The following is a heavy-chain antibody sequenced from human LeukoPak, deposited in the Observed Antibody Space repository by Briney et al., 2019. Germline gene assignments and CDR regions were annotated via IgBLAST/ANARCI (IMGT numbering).Heavy chain of an antibody. V-gene: IGHV3-21*01. J-gene: IGHJ6*02. D-gene: IGHD2-15*01. CDR1: VFTVSSNY. Sequence: RTGGSLRLSCAASVFTVSSNYMNVVRQAPGKGLEWVSSISSSSSYIYYADSVKGRFTISRDNAKNSLYLQMNSLRAEDTAVYYCARSVDYSYYYYYGMDVWGQGTTVTVSS. CDR2: ISSSSSYI. CDR3: ARSVDYSYYYYYGMDV.